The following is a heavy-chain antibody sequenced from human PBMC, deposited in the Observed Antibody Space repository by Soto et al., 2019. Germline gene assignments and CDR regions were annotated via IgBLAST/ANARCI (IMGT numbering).Heavy chain of an antibody. CDR2: IIPIFGTA. D-gene: IGHD3-22*01. J-gene: IGHJ3*01. Sequence: QVQLVQSGAEVKKPGSSMKVSCQASGGTFTYSALNWVRQTPGQGLEWMGGIIPIFGTANYAQKFQGRVTIFADKSTSTAYMEMSSLRSEDTAVYYCAIESWYFSESTDYARDAFAVWGQWTMVTVTS. V-gene: IGHV1-69*06. CDR3: AIESWYFSESTDYARDAFAV. CDR1: GGTFTYSA.